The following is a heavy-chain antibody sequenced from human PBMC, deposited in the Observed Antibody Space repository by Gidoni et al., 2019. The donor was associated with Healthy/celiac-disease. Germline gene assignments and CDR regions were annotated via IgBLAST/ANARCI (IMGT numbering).Heavy chain of an antibody. CDR3: AKSKRSTYYDFWSGLDV. D-gene: IGHD3-3*01. CDR2: IIPIFGTA. Sequence: QVQLVQSGAEVKKPGSSVKVPCKASGGTFSSYAISWVRQAPGQGLEWMGGIIPIFGTANYAQKFQGRVTITAEESTSTAYMELSSLRSEDTAVYYCAKSKRSTYYDFWSGLDVWGQGTPVTVSS. J-gene: IGHJ6*02. V-gene: IGHV1-69*01. CDR1: GGTFSSYA.